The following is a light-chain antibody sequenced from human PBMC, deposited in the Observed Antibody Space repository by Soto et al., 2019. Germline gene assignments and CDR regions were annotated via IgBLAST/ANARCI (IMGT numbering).Light chain of an antibody. CDR2: KVS. CDR3: MQGTREPEKYT. CDR1: QSLVYSDGNTY. Sequence: DVVMTQSPLSLPVTLGQPASISCRSSQSLVYSDGNTYLNWFQQRPGQSPRRLIYKVSNRDSGVPDRFSCSGSGTDFTLKISRVEAADVGVYYCMQGTREPEKYTFGQGTKLEIK. V-gene: IGKV2-30*01. J-gene: IGKJ2*01.